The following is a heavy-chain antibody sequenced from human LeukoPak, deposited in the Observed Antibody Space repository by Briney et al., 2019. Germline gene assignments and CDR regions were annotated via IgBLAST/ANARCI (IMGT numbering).Heavy chain of an antibody. V-gene: IGHV1-2*02. CDR1: GYTFTGYY. CDR2: INPNSGGT. J-gene: IGHJ3*02. D-gene: IGHD3-22*01. CDR3: TRDFLHVCYYDSSGYVRGAFDI. Sequence: AAVKVSCKSSGYTFTGYYLYWVRQAPGQGLEWMGWINPNSGGTNFAQKFQGRVTMTRDTSISTVYMELSRLRSDDTAVYYCTRDFLHVCYYDSSGYVRGAFDIWGQGTMVTVSS.